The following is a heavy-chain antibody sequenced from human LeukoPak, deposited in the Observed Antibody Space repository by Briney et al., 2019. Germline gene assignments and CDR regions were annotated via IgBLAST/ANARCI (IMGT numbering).Heavy chain of an antibody. D-gene: IGHD6-19*01. Sequence: ASVKVSCKASGYTFTSYGISWVRQAPGQGLEWMGWISAYNGNTNYAQKLQGRVTMTTDTSTSTAYMELRSLRSDDTAVYYCARDLAVATVGGVIDYWGQGTLVTVSS. CDR2: ISAYNGNT. J-gene: IGHJ4*02. CDR3: ARDLAVATVGGVIDY. CDR1: GYTFTSYG. V-gene: IGHV1-18*01.